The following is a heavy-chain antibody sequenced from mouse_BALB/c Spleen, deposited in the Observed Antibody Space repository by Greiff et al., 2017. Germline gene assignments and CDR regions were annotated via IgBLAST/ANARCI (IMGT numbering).Heavy chain of an antibody. J-gene: IGHJ3*01. CDR2: IWAGGST. D-gene: IGHD1-2*01. V-gene: IGHV2-9*02. CDR1: GFSLTSYG. Sequence: VQLKESGPGLVAPSQSLSITCTVSGFSLTSYGVHWVRQPPGKGLEWLGVIWAGGSTNYNSALMSRLSISKDNSKSQVFLKMNSLQTDDTAMYYCITTAPFAYWGQGTLVTVSA. CDR3: ITTAPFAY.